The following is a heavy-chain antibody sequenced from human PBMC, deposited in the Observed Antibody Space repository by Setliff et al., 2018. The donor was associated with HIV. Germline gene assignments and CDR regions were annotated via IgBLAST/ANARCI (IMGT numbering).Heavy chain of an antibody. D-gene: IGHD6-19*01. J-gene: IGHJ4*02. V-gene: IGHV1-69*10. CDR1: GGTFSSYA. CDR2: IIPILGIA. Sequence: SVQVSCKASGGTFSSYAISWVRQAPGQGLEWMGGIIPILGIANYAQKFQGRVTITADESTSTAYMELRSLRSEATAVYCCARDPDPYSRGWPLDYWGQGTLVTVSS. CDR3: ARDPDPYSRGWPLDY.